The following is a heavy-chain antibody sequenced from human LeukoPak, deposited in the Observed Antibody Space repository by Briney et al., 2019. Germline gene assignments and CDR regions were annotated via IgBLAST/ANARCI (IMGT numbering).Heavy chain of an antibody. Sequence: ASVKVSCKASGYTFTSYGISWVRQAPGQGLEWMGWISAYNGNTNYAQKPQGRVTMTTDTSTSTAYMELRSLRSDDTAVYYCARFHLRQGAFDIWGQGTMVTVSS. V-gene: IGHV1-18*01. CDR2: ISAYNGNT. CDR3: ARFHLRQGAFDI. J-gene: IGHJ3*02. CDR1: GYTFTSYG.